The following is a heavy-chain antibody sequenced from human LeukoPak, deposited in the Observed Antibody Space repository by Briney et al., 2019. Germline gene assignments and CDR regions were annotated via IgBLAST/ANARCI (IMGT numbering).Heavy chain of an antibody. Sequence: EASVKVSCTASGGTFSSYAISWVRQAPGQGLEWMGGIIPIFGTANYAQKFQGRVTITADESTSTAYMELSSLRSEDTAVYYCARSSGYCSGGSCYSFGFYYYYGMDVWGQGTTVTVSS. D-gene: IGHD2-15*01. CDR1: GGTFSSYA. CDR3: ARSSGYCSGGSCYSFGFYYYYGMDV. J-gene: IGHJ6*02. CDR2: IIPIFGTA. V-gene: IGHV1-69*13.